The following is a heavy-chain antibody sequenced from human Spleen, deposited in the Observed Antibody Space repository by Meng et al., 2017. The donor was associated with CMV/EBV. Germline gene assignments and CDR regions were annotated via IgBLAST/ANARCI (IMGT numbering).Heavy chain of an antibody. D-gene: IGHD3-3*01. J-gene: IGHJ6*02. CDR3: ARVTRYDFWSGWIYYYYGMDV. Sequence: ASVKVSCKASGYTFTSYDINWVRQATGQGLEWMGWMNPNSGNTGYAQKFQGRVTITRNTSISTAYMELSSLRSEDTAVYYCARVTRYDFWSGWIYYYYGMDVWGQGTTVTVSS. V-gene: IGHV1-8*03. CDR1: GYTFTSYD. CDR2: MNPNSGNT.